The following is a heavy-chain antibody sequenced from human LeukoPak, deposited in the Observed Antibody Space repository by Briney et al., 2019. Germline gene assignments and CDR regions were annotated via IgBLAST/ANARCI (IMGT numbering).Heavy chain of an antibody. Sequence: GGSLELSCAASGFTFSSRWMGWVRQAPGKGLEWVANIRNDGLTQYYVDSVKGRFTISRDNAKDSLSLQMNSLRAGDTAVYFCARHGDYCFDLWGQGTLVTVSS. V-gene: IGHV3-7*01. D-gene: IGHD4-17*01. CDR2: IRNDGLTQ. J-gene: IGHJ4*02. CDR1: GFTFSSRW. CDR3: ARHGDYCFDL.